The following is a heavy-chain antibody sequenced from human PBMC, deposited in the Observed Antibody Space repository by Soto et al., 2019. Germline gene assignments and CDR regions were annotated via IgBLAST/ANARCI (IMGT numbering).Heavy chain of an antibody. CDR3: ARDGGRHCRGIDY. Sequence: QVQLVQSGAEVKKPGSSVKVSCKASGGTFSSYSINWVRQAPGHGLEWMGEIIPIFGTANYAQKFQGRVTITADESTSTAYTALSSMRSEDTAVYYCARDGGRHCRGIDYWGQGTLVIVSS. J-gene: IGHJ4*02. D-gene: IGHD1-26*01. V-gene: IGHV1-69*01. CDR2: IIPIFGTA. CDR1: GGTFSSYS.